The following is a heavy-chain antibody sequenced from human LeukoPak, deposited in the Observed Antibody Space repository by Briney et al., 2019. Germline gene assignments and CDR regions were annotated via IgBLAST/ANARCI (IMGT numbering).Heavy chain of an antibody. D-gene: IGHD2-8*01. CDR1: GFTFNNSA. CDR3: ARNSVYGPPDY. Sequence: GGSLRLSCVASGFTFNNSAMSWVRQAPGKGLEWVSSISSSSSYIYYADSVKGRFTISRDNAKNSLYLQMNSLRAEDTAVYYCARNSVYGPPDYWGQGTLVTVSS. CDR2: ISSSSSYI. J-gene: IGHJ4*02. V-gene: IGHV3-21*01.